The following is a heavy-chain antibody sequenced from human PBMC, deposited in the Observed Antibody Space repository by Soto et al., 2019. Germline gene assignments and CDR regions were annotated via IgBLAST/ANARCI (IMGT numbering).Heavy chain of an antibody. Sequence: PSETLSLTCTVSGGSISSGDYYWSWIRQPPGKGLEWIGYIYYSGSTYYNPSLKSRVTISVDTSKNQFSLKLSSVTAADTAVYYCANGYSGYDFEFEFGSIHYWGQGTLVTVSS. CDR3: ANGYSGYDFEFEFGSIHY. CDR1: GGSISSGDYY. CDR2: IYYSGST. J-gene: IGHJ4*02. D-gene: IGHD5-12*01. V-gene: IGHV4-30-4*01.